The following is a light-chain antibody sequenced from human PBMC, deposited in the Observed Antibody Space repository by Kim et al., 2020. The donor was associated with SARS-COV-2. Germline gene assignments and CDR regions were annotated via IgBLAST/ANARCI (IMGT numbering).Light chain of an antibody. CDR3: QSWDSTSHQV. CDR1: SGHTTNG. V-gene: IGLV4-69*01. CDR2: VNNDGSY. J-gene: IGLJ3*02. Sequence: QPVLTQSPSASASLGASVNLTCTLSSGHTTNGIAWHQRQPGKGPRFLMKVNNDGSYNKGDGIPDRFSGSTSGAERYLTISSLHSEDEADYYCQSWDSTSHQVFGGGTQLTVL.